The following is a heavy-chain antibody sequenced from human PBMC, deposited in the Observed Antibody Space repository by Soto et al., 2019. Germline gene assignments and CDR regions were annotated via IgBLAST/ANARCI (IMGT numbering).Heavy chain of an antibody. J-gene: IGHJ6*02. V-gene: IGHV4-34*01. CDR3: ARERTVRGVIRYGMDV. CDR1: GGSFSGYY. CDR2: INHSGST. D-gene: IGHD3-10*01. Sequence: SETLSLTCAVYGGSFSGYYWSWIRQPPGKGLEWIGEINHSGSTNYNPSLKSRVTISVDTSKNQFSLKLSSVTAADTAVYYCARERTVRGVIRYGMDVWGQVTTVTVSS.